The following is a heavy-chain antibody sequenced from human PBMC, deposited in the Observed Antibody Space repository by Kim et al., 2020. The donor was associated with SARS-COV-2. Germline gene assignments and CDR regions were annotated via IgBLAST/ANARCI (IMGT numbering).Heavy chain of an antibody. CDR3: ARGLPPPGFDY. CDR2: IYYSGST. CDR1: GGSISSYY. V-gene: IGHV4-59*13. J-gene: IGHJ4*02. D-gene: IGHD2-15*01. Sequence: SETLSLTCTVSGGSISSYYWSWIRQPPGKGLEWIGYIYYSGSTNYNPSLKSRVTISVDTSKNQFSLKLSSVTAADTAVYYCARGLPPPGFDYWGQGTLVTVSS.